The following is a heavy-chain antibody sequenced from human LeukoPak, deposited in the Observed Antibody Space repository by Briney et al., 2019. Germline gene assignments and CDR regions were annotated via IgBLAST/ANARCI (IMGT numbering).Heavy chain of an antibody. J-gene: IGHJ6*04. CDR2: IYYSGST. Sequence: SETLSLTCTVSGGSVSSGSYYWSWIRQPPGKGLEWIGYIYYSGSTNYNPPLKSRVTISVDTSKNQFSLKLSSVTAADTAVYYCARDSALLWFRDGDYYYYGMDVWGKGTTVTVSS. D-gene: IGHD3-10*01. V-gene: IGHV4-61*01. CDR1: GGSVSSGSYY. CDR3: ARDSALLWFRDGDYYYYGMDV.